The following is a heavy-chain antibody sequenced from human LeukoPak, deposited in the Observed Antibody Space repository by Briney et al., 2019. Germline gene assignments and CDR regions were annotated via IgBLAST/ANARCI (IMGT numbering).Heavy chain of an antibody. J-gene: IGHJ6*03. CDR3: ARASAGKHLYYYYYYMDV. V-gene: IGHV4-61*02. Sequence: PSETLSLTCTVSGGSISSGSYYWSWIRQPAGKGLEWIGRIYTSGSTNYNPSLKSRVTISVDTSKNQFSLKLSSVTAADTAVYYCARASAGKHLYYYYYYMDVWGKGTTVTVSS. CDR2: IYTSGST. CDR1: GGSISSGSYY.